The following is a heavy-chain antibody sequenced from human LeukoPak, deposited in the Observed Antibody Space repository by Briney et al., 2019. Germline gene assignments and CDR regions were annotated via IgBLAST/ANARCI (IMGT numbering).Heavy chain of an antibody. D-gene: IGHD1-26*01. CDR1: GFTFSSYA. CDR2: ISSNGGST. V-gene: IGHV3-64*01. Sequence: GGSLRLSCAASGFTFSSYAMSWVRQAPGKGLEYVSAISSNGGSTYYANSVKGRFTISRDNSKNTLYLQMGSLRAEDMAVYYCARDKYSGSYYYFDYWGQGTLVTVSS. J-gene: IGHJ4*02. CDR3: ARDKYSGSYYYFDY.